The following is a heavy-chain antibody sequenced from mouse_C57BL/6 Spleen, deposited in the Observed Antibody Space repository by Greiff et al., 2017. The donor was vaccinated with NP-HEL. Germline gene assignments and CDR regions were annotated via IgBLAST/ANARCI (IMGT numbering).Heavy chain of an antibody. CDR3: ARFSSGYEDAMDY. V-gene: IGHV1-26*01. CDR1: GYTFTDYY. CDR2: INPNNGGT. D-gene: IGHD3-2*02. Sequence: EVQLQQSGPELVKPGASVKISCKASGYTFTDYYMNWVKQSHGKSLEWIGDINPNNGGTSYNQKFKGKATLTVDKSSSTAYMELRSLTSEDSAVYYCARFSSGYEDAMDYWGQGTSVTVSS. J-gene: IGHJ4*01.